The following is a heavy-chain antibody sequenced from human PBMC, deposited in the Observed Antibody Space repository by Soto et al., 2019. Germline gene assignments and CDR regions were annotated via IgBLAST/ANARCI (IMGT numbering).Heavy chain of an antibody. CDR1: GFTFGSYA. D-gene: IGHD2-15*01. V-gene: IGHV3-30-3*01. Sequence: ESGGGVVQPGRSLRLSCAASGFTFGSYAMHWVRQAPGKGLEWVAVISYDGSNKDYADSVKGRFSISRDNSKNTLYLQMNSLRPEDTAVYYCARGYCSGGSCYQGFDYWGQGTLVTVSS. CDR2: ISYDGSNK. CDR3: ARGYCSGGSCYQGFDY. J-gene: IGHJ4*02.